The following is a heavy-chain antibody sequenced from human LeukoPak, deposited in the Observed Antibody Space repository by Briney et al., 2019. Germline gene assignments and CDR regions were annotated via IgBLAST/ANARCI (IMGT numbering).Heavy chain of an antibody. J-gene: IGHJ4*02. Sequence: PGGSLRLSCAASGFTFSYYSMNWVRQAPGKGLEWVSYISTSSNTIHYADSVKGRFTISRDNAKNSLYLQVNSLRDEDTAVYFCARGGPSVESGKNFDYWGQGTLVTVSS. V-gene: IGHV3-48*02. CDR3: ARGGPSVESGKNFDY. D-gene: IGHD1-26*01. CDR2: ISTSSNTI. CDR1: GFTFSYYS.